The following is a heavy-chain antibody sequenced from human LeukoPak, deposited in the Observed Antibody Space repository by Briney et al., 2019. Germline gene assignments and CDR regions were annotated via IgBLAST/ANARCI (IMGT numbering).Heavy chain of an antibody. D-gene: IGHD1-26*01. CDR2: IYYSGST. CDR3: ARQPYSGSYDYYMDV. Sequence: PSETLSLTCTVSGGSISSSSYYWGWIRQPPGKGLEWIGSIYYSGSTYHNPSLKSRVTISVDTSKNQFSLKLSSVTAADTAVYYCARQPYSGSYDYYMDVWGKGTTVTVSS. CDR1: GGSISSSSYY. J-gene: IGHJ6*03. V-gene: IGHV4-39*01.